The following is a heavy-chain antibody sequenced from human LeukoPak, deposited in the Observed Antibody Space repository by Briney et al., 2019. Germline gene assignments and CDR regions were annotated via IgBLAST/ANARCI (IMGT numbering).Heavy chain of an antibody. Sequence: PGGSLRLSCAASGFTLSNHWMHWVRQAPGKGLVWVSRISSDGSSTSYADSVKGRFTISSDNAQNTLYLQMNSLRAEDTAVYYCARGYGSYADYWGQGTLVTASS. J-gene: IGHJ4*02. D-gene: IGHD1-26*01. CDR1: GFTLSNHW. CDR2: ISSDGSST. CDR3: ARGYGSYADY. V-gene: IGHV3-74*01.